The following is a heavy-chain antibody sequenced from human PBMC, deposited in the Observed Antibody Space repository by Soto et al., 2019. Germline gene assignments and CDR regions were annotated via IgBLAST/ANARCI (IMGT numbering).Heavy chain of an antibody. Sequence: QVELVQSGAEVKKPGSSVKVSCQASEDTFRNYAISWVRQAPGQGLEWMGGIIPIFGTANYAQKFQGRVTITADTSENTVYLELSSLRSEETAVYYFESTKYDSSAYYYWYLGLWGRGTLVTVSS. V-gene: IGHV1-69*06. CDR2: IIPIFGTA. J-gene: IGHJ2*01. CDR3: ESTKYDSSAYYYWYLGL. CDR1: EDTFRNYA. D-gene: IGHD3-22*01.